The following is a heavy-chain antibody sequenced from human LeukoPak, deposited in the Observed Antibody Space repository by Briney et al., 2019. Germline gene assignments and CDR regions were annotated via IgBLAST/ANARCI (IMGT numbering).Heavy chain of an antibody. D-gene: IGHD1-26*01. CDR2: IISKTDGGTT. CDR3: ATTGGTTTRFVDY. CDR1: GFTFSSYG. Sequence: GGSLRLSCAASGFTFSSYGMHWVRQAPGKGLEWVGRIISKTDGGTTDYAAPVKGRFTISRDDSKDTLYLQMNSLKTEDTAVYYCATTGGTTTRFVDYWGQGTLVTVSS. J-gene: IGHJ4*02. V-gene: IGHV3-15*01.